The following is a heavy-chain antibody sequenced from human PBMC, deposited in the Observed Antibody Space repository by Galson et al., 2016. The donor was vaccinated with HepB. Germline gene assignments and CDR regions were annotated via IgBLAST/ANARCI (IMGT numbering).Heavy chain of an antibody. CDR2: VHHSGSA. CDR1: GASINSGNW. J-gene: IGHJ4*02. V-gene: IGHV4-4*02. CDR3: AYSPGWYRFDY. D-gene: IGHD6-19*01. Sequence: SETLSLTCAVSGASINSGNWWSWVRQPPGKGLEWIGEVHHSGSANYSPSLKSRVTLSVDQSRNQFSLNLDSVTAEDTAVYFCAYSPGWYRFDYWGQGTLVTVSS.